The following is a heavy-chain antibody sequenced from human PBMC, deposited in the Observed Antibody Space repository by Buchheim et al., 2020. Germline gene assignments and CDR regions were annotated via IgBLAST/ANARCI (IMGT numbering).Heavy chain of an antibody. CDR3: ARGLRNYDILTGYSIEFDY. V-gene: IGHV1-2*04. CDR1: GYTFTGYY. D-gene: IGHD3-9*01. J-gene: IGHJ4*02. Sequence: QVQLVQSGAEVKKPGASVKVSCKASGYTFTGYYMHWVRQAPGQGLEWMGWINPNSGGTNHAQKFQGWVTMTRDTSISTAYMELSRLRSDDTAVYYCARGLRNYDILTGYSIEFDYWGQGTL. CDR2: INPNSGGT.